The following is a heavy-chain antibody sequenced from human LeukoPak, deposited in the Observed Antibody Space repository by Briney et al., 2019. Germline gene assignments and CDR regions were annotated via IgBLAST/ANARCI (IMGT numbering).Heavy chain of an antibody. CDR3: AKGLGVYYYYGMDV. V-gene: IGHV3-23*01. D-gene: IGHD5-12*01. CDR2: ISGSGGST. J-gene: IGHJ6*02. CDR1: GFTFSCYA. Sequence: GGSLRLSCAASGFTFSCYAMSWVRQAPGKGLEWVSAISGSGGSTYYADSVKGRFTISRDNSKNTLYLQMNSLRAEDTAVYYCAKGLGVYYYYGMDVWGQGTTVTASS.